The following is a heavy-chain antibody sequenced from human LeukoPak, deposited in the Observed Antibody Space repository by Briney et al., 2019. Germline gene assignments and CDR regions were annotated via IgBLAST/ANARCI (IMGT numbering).Heavy chain of an antibody. CDR3: TQARGGYCSSTSCYAPFDY. J-gene: IGHJ4*02. Sequence: GGSLRLSCAASGFTFSGSAMHWVRQASGKWLEWVGGIRSKANSYATAYAASVKGRFTISRDDLKNTAYLQMNSLKTEDTAVYYCTQARGGYCSSTSCYAPFDYWGQGTLVTVSS. CDR2: IRSKANSYAT. D-gene: IGHD2-2*01. CDR1: GFTFSGSA. V-gene: IGHV3-73*01.